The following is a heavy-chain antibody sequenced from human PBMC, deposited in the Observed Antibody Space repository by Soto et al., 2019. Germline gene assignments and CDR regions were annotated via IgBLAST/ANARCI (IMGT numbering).Heavy chain of an antibody. CDR3: ASGRNHDAFDI. J-gene: IGHJ3*02. Sequence: QLQLQESGPGLVKPSETLSLTCTVSGGSISSSSYYWGWIRQPPGKGLAWIGSIYYSGSTYYNPSLKSRVTISVDTSKNQFSLKLSSVTAADKALYYCASGRNHDAFDIWGQGTMVTVSS. V-gene: IGHV4-39*01. CDR1: GGSISSSSYY. D-gene: IGHD1-1*01. CDR2: IYYSGST.